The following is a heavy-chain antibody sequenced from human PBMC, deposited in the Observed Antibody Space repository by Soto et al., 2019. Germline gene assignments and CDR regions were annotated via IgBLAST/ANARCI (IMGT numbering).Heavy chain of an antibody. J-gene: IGHJ5*02. CDR3: ARFGTSPKGNWFDP. V-gene: IGHV4-59*01. CDR2: VYHSWST. Sequence: QVQLQESGPGLVKPSEILSLTCTVSGGSISSDYWNWIRQPPGKGLEWIGYVYHSWSTKYNPSLKSRVTISVDSSKNQLSLKLRSVTAADTAVYYCARFGTSPKGNWFDPWGQGTLVTVSS. CDR1: GGSISSDY. D-gene: IGHD3-10*01.